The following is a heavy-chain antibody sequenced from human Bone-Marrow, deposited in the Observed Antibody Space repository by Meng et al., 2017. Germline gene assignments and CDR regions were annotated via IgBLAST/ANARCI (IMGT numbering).Heavy chain of an antibody. Sequence: ASVKVSCKTSGDTFIDFYMAPGQGLECMGWISAYNGNTNYAQKLQGRVTMTTDTSTSTAYMELRSLRSDDTAVYYCARDHRRGYYDSSGYYPYYWGQGTLVTVSS. J-gene: IGHJ4*02. V-gene: IGHV1-18*04. CDR1: GDTFIDFY. CDR2: ISAYNGNT. CDR3: ARDHRRGYYDSSGYYPYY. D-gene: IGHD3-22*01.